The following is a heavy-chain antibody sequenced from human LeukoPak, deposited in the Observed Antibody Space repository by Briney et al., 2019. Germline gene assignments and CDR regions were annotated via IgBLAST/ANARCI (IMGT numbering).Heavy chain of an antibody. CDR1: GFTFSSYA. Sequence: GGSLRLSCAASGFTFSSYAMHWVRQAPGKGLEWVAVISYDGSNKYYADSVKGRFTISRDNSKNTLYLQMNSLRAEDTAVYYCARDYSYGYPRLYYYYYMDVWGKGTTVTVSS. J-gene: IGHJ6*03. CDR3: ARDYSYGYPRLYYYYYMDV. D-gene: IGHD5-18*01. CDR2: ISYDGSNK. V-gene: IGHV3-30*04.